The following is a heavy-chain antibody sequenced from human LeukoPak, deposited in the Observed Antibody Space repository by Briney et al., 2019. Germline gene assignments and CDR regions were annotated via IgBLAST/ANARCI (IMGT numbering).Heavy chain of an antibody. CDR2: FDPEDGET. V-gene: IGHV1-24*01. D-gene: IGHD1-20*01. CDR3: ATARITGTPPNFDY. J-gene: IGHJ4*02. Sequence: ASVKVSCKVSGYTLTELSMHWVRQAPGKGLEWMGGFDPEDGETIYAQKFQGRVTMTEGTSTDTAYMELSSLRSEDTAVYYCATARITGTPPNFDYWGQGTLVTVSS. CDR1: GYTLTELS.